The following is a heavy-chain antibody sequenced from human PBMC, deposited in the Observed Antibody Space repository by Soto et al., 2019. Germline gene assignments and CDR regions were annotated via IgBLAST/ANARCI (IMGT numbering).Heavy chain of an antibody. D-gene: IGHD2-15*01. CDR1: GFIFGNYM. Sequence: EVQLLESGGGLVQPGESLRLSCAFSGFIFGNYMMTGVRQAPGKGLEWVSTIRDGGESTYYADSVKGRFTISRDNSKNTLYLQMDSLGVEDTAVYYCAPHVHCSGGSCHYDAFDIRGQGTMVTVS. V-gene: IGHV3-23*01. J-gene: IGHJ3*02. CDR3: APHVHCSGGSCHYDAFDI. CDR2: IRDGGEST.